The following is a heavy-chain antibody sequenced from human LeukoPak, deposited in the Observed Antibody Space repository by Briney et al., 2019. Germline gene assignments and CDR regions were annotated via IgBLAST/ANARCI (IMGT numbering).Heavy chain of an antibody. V-gene: IGHV3-23*01. CDR2: ISGSGGST. CDR1: GSTFSSYA. J-gene: IGHJ4*02. Sequence: PGGSLRLSCAASGSTFSSYAMSWVRQAPGKGLEWVSAISGSGGSTYYADSVKGRFTISRDNSKNTLYLQMNSLRAEDTAVYYCARDIVSAYSSGWYFFSSAYWGQGTLVTVSS. D-gene: IGHD6-19*01. CDR3: ARDIVSAYSSGWYFFSSAY.